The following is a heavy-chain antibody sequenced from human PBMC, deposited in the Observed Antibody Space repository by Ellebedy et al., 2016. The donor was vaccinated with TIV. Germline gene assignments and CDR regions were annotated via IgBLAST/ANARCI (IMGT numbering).Heavy chain of an antibody. V-gene: IGHV3-74*01. J-gene: IGHJ3*02. CDR2: INSDGSST. CDR1: GFAFSSNW. D-gene: IGHD3-9*01. Sequence: PGGSLRLSCGASGFAFSSNWMYWVRQDPGKGLVWVSRINSDGSSTRYADSVKGRFTIYRDNAKNTLYLQMNSLRAEDTAVYYVARWDFDYVNAFDIWGQGTMVTVSS. CDR3: ARWDFDYVNAFDI.